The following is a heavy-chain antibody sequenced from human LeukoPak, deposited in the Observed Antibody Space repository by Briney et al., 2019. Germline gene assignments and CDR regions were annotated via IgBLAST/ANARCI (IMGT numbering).Heavy chain of an antibody. Sequence: GGSLRLSCAVSGFTFSSYTFHWVRQAPGKGLEYISAITSDGGYTYYANSVKGRFTISRDNSKSTLYLQMGSLRAEDMAVYYCARGTATGSYDYWGQGTLVTVSS. CDR1: GFTFSSYT. V-gene: IGHV3-64*01. J-gene: IGHJ4*02. CDR2: ITSDGGYT. CDR3: ARGTATGSYDY. D-gene: IGHD3-10*01.